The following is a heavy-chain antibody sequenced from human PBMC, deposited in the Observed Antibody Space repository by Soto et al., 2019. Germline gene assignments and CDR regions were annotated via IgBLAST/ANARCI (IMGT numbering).Heavy chain of an antibody. CDR2: IYYSGST. CDR1: GGSISSGYYH. V-gene: IGHV4-39*01. J-gene: IGHJ4*02. CDR3: ARRTGADYGDLNYYFDY. D-gene: IGHD4-17*01. Sequence: SETLSLTCTVSGGSISSGYYHWTWIRQSPGKGLEWIGSIYYSGSTYYNPSLKSRVTISVDTSKNQFSLKLSSVTAADTAVYYCARRTGADYGDLNYYFDYWGQGTLVTVSS.